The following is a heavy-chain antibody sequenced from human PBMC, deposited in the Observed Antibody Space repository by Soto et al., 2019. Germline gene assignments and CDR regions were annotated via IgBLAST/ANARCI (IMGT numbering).Heavy chain of an antibody. CDR1: GYIFNSFG. CDR3: ARRWTTGEIDY. V-gene: IGHV1-18*01. CDR2: ISAYTGNT. J-gene: IGHJ4*02. D-gene: IGHD4-17*01. Sequence: QVQLVQSGGEVKKPGASVKVSCKASGYIFNSFGISWVRQAPGLGLEWMGWISAYTGNTKYAQNFQGRVTMTTDTSTSTAYMELRSLRSDDTAVYYCARRWTTGEIDYWGQGTLVTVSS.